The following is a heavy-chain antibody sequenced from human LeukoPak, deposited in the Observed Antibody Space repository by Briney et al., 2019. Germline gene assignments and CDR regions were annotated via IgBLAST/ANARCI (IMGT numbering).Heavy chain of an antibody. CDR3: AHSGLRSFDWVPDDAFDI. CDR2: ISSSSNYI. V-gene: IGHV3-21*04. J-gene: IGHJ3*02. D-gene: IGHD3-9*01. Sequence: GGSLRLSCAASGFTFSIYTMNWVRQAPGKGLEWVSSISSSSNYIYYADSVKGRFTISRDNAKNSLYLQMNSLRAEDTAVYYCAHSGLRSFDWVPDDAFDIWGQGTMVTVSS. CDR1: GFTFSIYT.